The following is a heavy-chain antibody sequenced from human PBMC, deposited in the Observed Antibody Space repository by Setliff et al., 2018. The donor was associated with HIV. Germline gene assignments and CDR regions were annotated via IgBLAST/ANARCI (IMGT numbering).Heavy chain of an antibody. CDR2: MNPNSGNT. CDR1: GYTFTSYD. Sequence: ASVKVSCKASGYTFTSYDINWVRQATGQGLEWMGWMNPNSGNTGYAQKFQGRVTMTRNTSIRTAYMELSSLRPEDTAIYYCTKDLTGPGAGWFDSWGQGTLVTVSS. J-gene: IGHJ5*01. CDR3: TKDLTGPGAGWFDS. D-gene: IGHD3-9*01. V-gene: IGHV1-8*02.